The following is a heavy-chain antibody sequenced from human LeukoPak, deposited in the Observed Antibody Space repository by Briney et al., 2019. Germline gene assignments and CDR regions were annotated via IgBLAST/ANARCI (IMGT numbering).Heavy chain of an antibody. CDR1: GFTFSSYA. CDR3: AREPYDFWSGYRFDP. V-gene: IGHV3-74*01. J-gene: IGHJ5*02. Sequence: GGSLRLSCAASGFTFSSYAMSWVRQAPGKGLVWVSRINSDGSSTSYADSVKGRFTISRDNAKNTLYLQMNSLRAEDTAVYYCAREPYDFWSGYRFDPWGQGTLVTVSS. CDR2: INSDGSST. D-gene: IGHD3-3*01.